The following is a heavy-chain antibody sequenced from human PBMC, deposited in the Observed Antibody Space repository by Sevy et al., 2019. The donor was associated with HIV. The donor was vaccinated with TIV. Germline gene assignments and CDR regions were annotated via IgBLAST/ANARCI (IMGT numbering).Heavy chain of an antibody. CDR3: VRHPGVATLYFDY. D-gene: IGHD5-12*01. Sequence: GESLKISCKGSGYTFTNYWIGWVRQMPGKGLEWMGIIYPGDSDTRYSPSFQGQVTIPPDKSISTAYLQWSSLKASDTAIYYCVRHPGVATLYFDYWGQGILVTVSS. CDR2: IYPGDSDT. V-gene: IGHV5-51*01. CDR1: GYTFTNYW. J-gene: IGHJ4*02.